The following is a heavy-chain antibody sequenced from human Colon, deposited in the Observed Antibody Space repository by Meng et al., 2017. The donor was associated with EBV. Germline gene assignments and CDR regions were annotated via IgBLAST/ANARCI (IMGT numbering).Heavy chain of an antibody. Sequence: QVQLQESGPGLVKPSXXLXLTCTXXGXXXXSTDYYWSWVRQPPGKGLEWIGYIYYSGSRYYNPSLKSRVTISVDTSKNQFSLKLSSVTAADTAVYYCARVTGKIYYDGSGYPEAFDYWGQGTLVTVSS. V-gene: IGHV4-30-4*01. CDR1: GXXXXSTDYY. D-gene: IGHD3-22*01. J-gene: IGHJ4*02. CDR2: IYYSGSR. CDR3: ARVTGKIYYDGSGYPEAFDY.